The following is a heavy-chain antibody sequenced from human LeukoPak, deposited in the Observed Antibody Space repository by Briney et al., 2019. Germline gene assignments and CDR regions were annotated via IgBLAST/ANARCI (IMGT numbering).Heavy chain of an antibody. V-gene: IGHV1-18*01. CDR2: ISAYNGNT. CDR1: GYSFSSYG. D-gene: IGHD1-26*01. CDR3: ARDESSGTYYFDY. J-gene: IGHJ4*02. Sequence: ASVKVSCKASGYSFSSYGISWVRQAPGQGLEWMGWISAYNGNTKNAQKLQDRVTLTTDTSTSTAYMELRSLRSDDTAVYYCARDESSGTYYFDYWGQGTLVTVS.